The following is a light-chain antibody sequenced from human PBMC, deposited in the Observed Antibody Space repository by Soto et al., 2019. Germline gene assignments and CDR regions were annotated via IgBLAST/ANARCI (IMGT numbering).Light chain of an antibody. J-gene: IGLJ2*01. CDR1: SSNIGRNS. CDR2: GND. V-gene: IGLV1-47*01. CDR3: AAWDGSLSGVV. Sequence: QSVLTQPPSASGTPGQRVTISCSGSSSNIGRNSVIWYQQLPGSAPTLLIYGNDQRPSGVPDRFSGSKSGTSASLAISGLRSEDEADYYCAAWDGSLSGVVFGGGTQLTVL.